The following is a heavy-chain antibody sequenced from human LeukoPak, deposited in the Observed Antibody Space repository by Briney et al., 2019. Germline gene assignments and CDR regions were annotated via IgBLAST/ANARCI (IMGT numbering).Heavy chain of an antibody. Sequence: GGSLRLSCAASGFTFSRFTFSTYAMNWGRQAPGKGLEWVSAISGSGATTYYAHSVKGRFTISRDNSKNTLYLQMNSLRAEDTAVYYCAKGPQKGIQLWLDYWGQGTLVTVSS. J-gene: IGHJ4*02. CDR2: ISGSGATT. CDR1: GFTFSRFTFSTYA. V-gene: IGHV3-23*01. D-gene: IGHD5-18*01. CDR3: AKGPQKGIQLWLDY.